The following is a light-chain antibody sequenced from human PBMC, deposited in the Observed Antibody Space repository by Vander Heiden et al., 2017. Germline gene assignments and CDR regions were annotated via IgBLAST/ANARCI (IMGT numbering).Light chain of an antibody. CDR1: KLGDNN. J-gene: IGLJ2*01. Sequence: SYELTQPPSVSVSPGQTASITCSGDKLGDNNACWSHQKPGQSPVLVIYQDTKRPSAIPERFSGSTSGNKATLTISGTQAMDEADYYCQAWDSSTKVFGGGTKLTVL. V-gene: IGLV3-1*01. CDR3: QAWDSSTKV. CDR2: QDT.